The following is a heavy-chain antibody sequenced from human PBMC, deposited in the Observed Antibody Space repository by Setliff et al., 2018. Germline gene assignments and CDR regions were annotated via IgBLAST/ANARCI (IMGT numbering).Heavy chain of an antibody. CDR1: GGTFSSYA. Sequence: SVKVSCKAPGGTFSSYAISWVRQAPGQGLEWMGGIIPIFGTANYAQKFQGRVTITTDESTSTAYMELSSLRSEDTAVYYCARAMRSGSNHGRPHAFDIWGQGTMVTVSS. J-gene: IGHJ3*02. D-gene: IGHD3-10*01. V-gene: IGHV1-69*05. CDR3: ARAMRSGSNHGRPHAFDI. CDR2: IIPIFGTA.